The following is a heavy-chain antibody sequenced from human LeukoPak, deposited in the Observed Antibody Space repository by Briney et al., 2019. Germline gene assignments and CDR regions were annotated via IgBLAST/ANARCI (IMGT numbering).Heavy chain of an antibody. CDR3: ARASGAYCGGDCYRNWFDP. CDR2: IIPILGIA. J-gene: IGHJ5*02. Sequence: ASVKVSCKASGGTFSSYAISWVRQAPGQGLEWMGRIIPILGIANYAQKFQGRVTITADKSTSTAYMELSSLRSEDTAVYYCARASGAYCGGDCYRNWFDPWGQGTLVTVSS. D-gene: IGHD2-21*02. V-gene: IGHV1-69*04. CDR1: GGTFSSYA.